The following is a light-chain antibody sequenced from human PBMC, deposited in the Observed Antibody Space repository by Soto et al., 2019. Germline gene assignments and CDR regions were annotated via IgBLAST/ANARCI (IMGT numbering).Light chain of an antibody. CDR1: QSVLYSSNNKNY. Sequence: DIVMTQSPDSLAVSLGERATINCKSSQSVLYSSNNKNYLAWYQQKPGQPPKLLIYWASTRDSGIPDRFSVSGSGTDFTLTISSLQAKDVAVYYCQQYYSTLWTFGQGTKVEIK. J-gene: IGKJ1*01. CDR3: QQYYSTLWT. V-gene: IGKV4-1*01. CDR2: WAS.